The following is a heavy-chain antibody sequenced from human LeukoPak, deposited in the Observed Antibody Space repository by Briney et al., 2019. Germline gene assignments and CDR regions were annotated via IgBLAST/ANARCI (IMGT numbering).Heavy chain of an antibody. V-gene: IGHV3-30*03. Sequence: PGGSLRLSCAASGFTFSSYGMHWVRQAPGKGLEWVAVISYDGSNKYYADSVKGRFTISRDNSKNTLYLQMNSLRAEDTAVYYCARRVMQGNQEPYYFDYWGQGTLVTVSS. CDR1: GFTFSSYG. CDR2: ISYDGSNK. CDR3: ARRVMQGNQEPYYFDY. D-gene: IGHD1-14*01. J-gene: IGHJ4*02.